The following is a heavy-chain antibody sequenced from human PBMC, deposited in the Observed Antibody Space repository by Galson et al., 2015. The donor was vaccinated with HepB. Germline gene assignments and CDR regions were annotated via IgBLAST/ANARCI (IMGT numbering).Heavy chain of an antibody. J-gene: IGHJ4*02. CDR1: GFTFGDYV. CDR2: IRTKSYGETT. V-gene: IGHV3-49*03. D-gene: IGHD1-14*01. CDR3: SKGHYSYKD. Sequence: SLRLSCAGSGFTFGDYVMTWFRQAPGKGLEWVGFIRTKSYGETTEYAASVKGRFTISRDDPKSIAYLQMNSLKTEDTAVYYCSKGHYSYKDWGQGTLVTVSS.